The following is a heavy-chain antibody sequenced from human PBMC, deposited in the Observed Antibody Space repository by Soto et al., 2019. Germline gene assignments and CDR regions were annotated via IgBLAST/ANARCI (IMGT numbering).Heavy chain of an antibody. Sequence: QVQLVQSGAEVKKPGASVKVSCKASGYTFTSYGISWVRQAPGQGLEWMGWISAYNGNTNYAQKLQGRVTMTTDTSTSTAYMELRSLRSDDTAVYYCERDRPNYGDYGTSDYWGQGTLVTVSS. J-gene: IGHJ4*02. CDR1: GYTFTSYG. V-gene: IGHV1-18*01. CDR3: ERDRPNYGDYGTSDY. CDR2: ISAYNGNT. D-gene: IGHD4-17*01.